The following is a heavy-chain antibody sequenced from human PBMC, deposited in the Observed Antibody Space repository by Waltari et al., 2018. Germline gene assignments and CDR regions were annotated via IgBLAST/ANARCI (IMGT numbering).Heavy chain of an antibody. D-gene: IGHD2-21*01. CDR2: MNPNSGNT. CDR1: GYTFTSYD. CDR3: ARGVPYCCGDCLGL. J-gene: IGHJ4*02. Sequence: QVQLVQSGAEVKKPGASVKVSCKASGYTFTSYDINWVRQATGQGREWMGWMNPNSGNTCYAQKFQGRVTMTRNTSLSTAYMELSSLRSEDTAVYYCARGVPYCCGDCLGLWGQGTLVTVSS. V-gene: IGHV1-8*01.